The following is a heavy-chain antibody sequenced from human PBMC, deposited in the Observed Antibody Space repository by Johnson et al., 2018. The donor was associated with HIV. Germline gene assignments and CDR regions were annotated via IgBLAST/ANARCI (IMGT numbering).Heavy chain of an antibody. J-gene: IGHJ3*02. D-gene: IGHD1-26*01. V-gene: IGHV3-33*01. CDR3: ARGEWELNAGHGFDI. CDR1: GFTFSSYG. Sequence: QVQLVESGGGVVQPGRSLRLSCAASGFTFSSYGMHWVRQAPGKGLEWVAFIRYDGSNKYYADSVKGRFTISRDNAKNSLYLQMNSLRAEDTAFYYCARGEWELNAGHGFDIWGQGTIVTVSS. CDR2: IRYDGSNK.